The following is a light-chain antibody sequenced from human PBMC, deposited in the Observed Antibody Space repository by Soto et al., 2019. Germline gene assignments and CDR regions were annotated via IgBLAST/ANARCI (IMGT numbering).Light chain of an antibody. Sequence: QSVLTQSSSASASLGSSVKLTCTLSSGHSSYIIAWHQQQPGKAPRYLMKLEGSGSYNKGSGVPDRFSGSSSGADRYLTISSLLFVDAADSYCETWDFNTRVFGGGTKLTVL. V-gene: IGLV4-60*02. CDR3: ETWDFNTRV. CDR1: SGHSSYI. CDR2: LEGSGSY. J-gene: IGLJ3*02.